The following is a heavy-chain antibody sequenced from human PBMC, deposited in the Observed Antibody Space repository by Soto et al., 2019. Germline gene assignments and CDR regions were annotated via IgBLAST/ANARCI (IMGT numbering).Heavy chain of an antibody. CDR3: ARIPQIAVAGTRFGYFDL. CDR1: GFTFSSYG. D-gene: IGHD6-19*01. CDR2: IWYDGSNK. V-gene: IGHV3-33*01. J-gene: IGHJ2*01. Sequence: LSCAASGFTFSSYGMHWVRQAPGKGLEWVAVIWYDGSNKYYADSVKGRFSISRDNSKNTLYLQMNSLGAEDTAVYYCARIPQIAVAGTRFGYFDLWGRGTLVTVSS.